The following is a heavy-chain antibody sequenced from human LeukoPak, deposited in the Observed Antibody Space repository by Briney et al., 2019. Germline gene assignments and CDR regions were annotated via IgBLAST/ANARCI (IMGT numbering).Heavy chain of an antibody. V-gene: IGHV6-1*01. CDR2: TYYRSKRYN. J-gene: IGHJ4*02. D-gene: IGHD4-11*01. CDR1: GDSVSSNSAV. Sequence: SQTLSLTCAISGDSVSSNSAVWNWIRQSPSRGLEWLGRTYYRSKRYNEYAISVKGRITINSDTSKNLFSLQLNFVTPEDTAVYYCARGYNDYTPSFDYWGQGILVTVSS. CDR3: ARGYNDYTPSFDY.